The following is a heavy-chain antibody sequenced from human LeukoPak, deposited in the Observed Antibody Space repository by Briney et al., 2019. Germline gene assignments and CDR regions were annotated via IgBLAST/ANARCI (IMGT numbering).Heavy chain of an antibody. CDR3: ASTVTSDIVVVPAAIAWFDP. CDR2: IIPIFGTA. Sequence: SVQVSCKASGGTFSSYAISWVRQAPGQGLEWMGGIIPIFGTANYAQKFQGRVTITADESTSTAYMELSSLRSEDTAVYYCASTVTSDIVVVPAAIAWFDPWGQGTLVTVSS. CDR1: GGTFSSYA. D-gene: IGHD2-2*01. J-gene: IGHJ5*02. V-gene: IGHV1-69*01.